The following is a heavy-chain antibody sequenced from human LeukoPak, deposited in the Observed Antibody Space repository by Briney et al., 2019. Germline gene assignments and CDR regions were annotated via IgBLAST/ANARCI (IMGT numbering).Heavy chain of an antibody. D-gene: IGHD2-21*01. CDR1: GGSISSSSYY. V-gene: IGHV4-39*07. Sequence: NPSETLSLTCTVSGGSISSSSYYWGWIRQPPGKGLEWIGSIYYSGSTYYNPSLKSRVTISVDTSKNQFSLKLYSVTAADTALYFCARWAIGPQGFDIWGQGTMVTVSS. J-gene: IGHJ3*02. CDR3: ARWAIGPQGFDI. CDR2: IYYSGST.